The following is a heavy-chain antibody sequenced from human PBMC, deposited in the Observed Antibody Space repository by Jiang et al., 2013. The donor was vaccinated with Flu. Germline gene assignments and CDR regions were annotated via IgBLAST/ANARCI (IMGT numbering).Heavy chain of an antibody. D-gene: IGHD3-22*01. J-gene: IGHJ3*02. CDR2: IYSGGST. CDR3: ARDLTVTMISDAFDI. CDR1: GFTVSSNY. V-gene: IGHV3-66*01. Sequence: GGGLVQPGGSLRLSCAASGFTVSSNYMSWVRQAPGKGLEWVSVIYSGGSTYYADSVKGRFTISRDNSKNTLYLQMNSLRAEDTAVYYCARDLTVTMISDAFDIWGQGTMVTVSS.